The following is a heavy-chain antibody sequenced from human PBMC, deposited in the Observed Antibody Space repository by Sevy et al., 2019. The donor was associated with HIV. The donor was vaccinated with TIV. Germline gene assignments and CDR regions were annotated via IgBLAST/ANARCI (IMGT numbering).Heavy chain of an antibody. CDR1: GFTLTSYT. V-gene: IGHV3-23*01. CDR3: AKTLQKLPFHPHYFDY. CDR2: ISATGGST. D-gene: IGHD2-21*02. J-gene: IGHJ4*02. Sequence: GSLRLSCAASGFTLTSYTMNWVRQPPGKGLEWVASISATGGSTYYADSVKGRFTISRDVSKGTLYLQMNSLTAEDTAIFYCAKTLQKLPFHPHYFDYWGQGTLVTVSS.